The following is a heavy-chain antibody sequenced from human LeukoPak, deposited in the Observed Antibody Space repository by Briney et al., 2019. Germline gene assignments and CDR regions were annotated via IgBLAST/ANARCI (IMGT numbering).Heavy chain of an antibody. D-gene: IGHD1-26*01. Sequence: GASVTVSCKASGYTFTSYGISWVRQAPGQGLEWMGWISAYNGNTNYAQKLQGRVTMTTDTSTSTAYMELRSLRSDDTAVYYCAKKHSGATMEGVYYYYGMDVWGQGTTVTVSS. CDR3: AKKHSGATMEGVYYYYGMDV. J-gene: IGHJ6*02. V-gene: IGHV1-18*01. CDR1: GYTFTSYG. CDR2: ISAYNGNT.